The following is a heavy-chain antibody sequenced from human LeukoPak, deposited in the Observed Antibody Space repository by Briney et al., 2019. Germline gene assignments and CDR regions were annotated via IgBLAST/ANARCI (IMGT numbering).Heavy chain of an antibody. CDR1: GYTFTSYG. CDR2: ISAYNGNT. CDR3: ARDIAVAAYFDY. D-gene: IGHD6-19*01. J-gene: IGHJ4*02. Sequence: GASVKVSCKASGYTFTSYGNSWVRHAPGQGLELMGWISAYNGNTNYAQKLQGRVTMTTDTSTSTAYMELRSLRSDGTAVYYCARDIAVAAYFDYWGQGTLVTVSS. V-gene: IGHV1-18*01.